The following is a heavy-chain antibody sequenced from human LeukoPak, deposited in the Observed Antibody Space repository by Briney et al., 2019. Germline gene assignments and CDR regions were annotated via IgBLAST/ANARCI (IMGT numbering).Heavy chain of an antibody. Sequence: NPSGALSPTLAVSGGSLSRSKWGSLGRQPPVKGLEWIGEIYHSGSTNYNPSLKSRVTISVDTSKNQFSLKLSSVTAADTAVYYCARGGLRRRIDIWGQGTMVTVSS. CDR1: GGSLSRSKW. CDR2: IYHSGST. J-gene: IGHJ3*02. V-gene: IGHV4-4*02. D-gene: IGHD1-26*01. CDR3: ARGGLRRRIDI.